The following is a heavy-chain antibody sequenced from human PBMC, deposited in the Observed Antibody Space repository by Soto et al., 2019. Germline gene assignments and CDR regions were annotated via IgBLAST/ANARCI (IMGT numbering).Heavy chain of an antibody. J-gene: IGHJ4*02. CDR3: ARGRGYYDSTNYDY. D-gene: IGHD3-22*01. Sequence: SETLSLTCTVSGGSVSSGSYYWTWILQPPGKGLEWIGYISYSGSANYNPSLKSRVTISADTSKNQFSLKLNSVTDADTAVYYCARGRGYYDSTNYDYWGQGKRGTVSS. V-gene: IGHV4-61*01. CDR2: ISYSGSA. CDR1: GGSVSSGSYY.